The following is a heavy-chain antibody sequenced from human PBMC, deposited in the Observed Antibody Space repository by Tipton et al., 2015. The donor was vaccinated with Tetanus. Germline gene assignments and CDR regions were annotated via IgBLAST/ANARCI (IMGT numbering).Heavy chain of an antibody. CDR2: ISNGNT. V-gene: IGHV4-4*07. D-gene: IGHD3-3*01. Sequence: GLVKPSETLSLTCTVSGDSISSNYWSWIRQPAGKGLEWSGHISNGNTDYPPSLKSRLTLSVDTSRNKFSMKLRSVTAADTAVYYCVRANYEFPKKGPFDYWGPGSLVIVSS. CDR1: GDSISSNY. J-gene: IGHJ4*02. CDR3: VRANYEFPKKGPFDY.